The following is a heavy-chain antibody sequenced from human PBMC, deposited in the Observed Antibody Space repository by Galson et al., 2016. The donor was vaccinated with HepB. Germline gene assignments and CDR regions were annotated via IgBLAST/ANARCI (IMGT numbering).Heavy chain of an antibody. V-gene: IGHV1-18*04. Sequence: SVKVSCKASGYTFTKYGISWVRQAPGQGLEWLGWISSLNGNTNYAHNFRGRVTMTSDASTNTAYMELRSLRSDDSAVYYCARRDYTSGYYSFYYMDVWGGGTTVTVSS. D-gene: IGHD6-19*01. CDR2: ISSLNGNT. CDR3: ARRDYTSGYYSFYYMDV. J-gene: IGHJ6*03. CDR1: GYTFTKYG.